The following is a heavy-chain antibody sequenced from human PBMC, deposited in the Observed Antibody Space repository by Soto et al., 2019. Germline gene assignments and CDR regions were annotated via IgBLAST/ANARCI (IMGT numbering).Heavy chain of an antibody. V-gene: IGHV1-3*01. CDR1: GYTFSSHA. J-gene: IGHJ4*02. D-gene: IGHD3-3*01. CDR2: INAGNGDT. CDR3: ARDGARIAVFGVVYYFDY. Sequence: GASVKVSCKASGYTFSSHAIHWVRQAPGQRLEWMGWINAGNGDTKYSQKFQGRVAITRDTSASSAYMELSTLKSEDTAVYYCARDGARIAVFGVVYYFDYWGQGTVVPVSS.